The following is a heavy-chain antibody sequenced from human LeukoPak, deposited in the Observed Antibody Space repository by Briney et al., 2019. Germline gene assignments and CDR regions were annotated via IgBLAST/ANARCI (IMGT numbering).Heavy chain of an antibody. D-gene: IGHD3-3*01. CDR2: IYYSGST. Sequence: SQTLSLTCTVSGGSISSGDYYWSWIRQPPGKGLEWIGYIYYSGSTYYNPSLKSRVTISVDTSKNQFSLKLSSVTAADTAVYYCARVNYFWSGYYVPSAYYFDYWGQGTLVTVSS. CDR1: GGSISSGDYY. CDR3: ARVNYFWSGYYVPSAYYFDY. V-gene: IGHV4-30-4*08. J-gene: IGHJ4*02.